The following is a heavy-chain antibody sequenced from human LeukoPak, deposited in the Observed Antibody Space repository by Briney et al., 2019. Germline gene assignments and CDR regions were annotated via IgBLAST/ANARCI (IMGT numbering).Heavy chain of an antibody. J-gene: IGHJ5*02. D-gene: IGHD3-10*01. CDR2: INHSGST. V-gene: IGHV4-34*01. CDR3: ARFTMVRGVRPSDP. Sequence: SETLSLTCAVYGGSFSGYYWSWIRQPPGKGLEWIGEINHSGSTNYNPSLKSRVTISVDTSKNQFSLKLSSVTARERAVYYYARFTMVRGVRPSDPWGNGTRVTVSS. CDR1: GGSFSGYY.